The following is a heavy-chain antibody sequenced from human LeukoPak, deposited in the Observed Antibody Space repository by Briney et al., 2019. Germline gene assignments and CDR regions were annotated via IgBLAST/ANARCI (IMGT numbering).Heavy chain of an antibody. V-gene: IGHV4-59*01. Sequence: PSETLSLTCTVSGGSISSYYWSWIRQPPGKGLEWIGYIYYSGSTNYNPSLKSRVTISVDTSKNQFSLKLSSVTAADTAVYYCASNSYCTNGVCFPRGRFDPWGQGTLVTVSS. CDR3: ASNSYCTNGVCFPRGRFDP. CDR1: GGSISSYY. D-gene: IGHD2-8*01. CDR2: IYYSGST. J-gene: IGHJ5*02.